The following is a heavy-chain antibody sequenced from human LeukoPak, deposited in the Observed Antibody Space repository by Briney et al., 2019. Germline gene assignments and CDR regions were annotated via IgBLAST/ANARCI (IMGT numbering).Heavy chain of an antibody. J-gene: IGHJ4*02. D-gene: IGHD3-22*01. V-gene: IGHV1-2*02. CDR1: GYTFTGYY. CDR2: INPNSGDT. Sequence: EASVKVSCKASGYTFTGYYLHWVRQAPGQGLEWMGWINPNSGDTNFAQKFQGRVTMTRDTSISTAYMELSRLRSDDTAVYYCAREGSSGYYLLYWGQGTLVTVSS. CDR3: AREGSSGYYLLY.